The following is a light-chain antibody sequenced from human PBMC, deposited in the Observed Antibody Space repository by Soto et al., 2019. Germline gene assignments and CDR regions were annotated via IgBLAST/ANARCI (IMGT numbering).Light chain of an antibody. CDR2: GNN. V-gene: IGLV1-40*01. CDR3: QSYDSSLSGSV. Sequence: QSALTQPPSVSGAPGQRVTISCTGSNSNIGAGYDVHWYQHLPGTAPKLLIYGNNNRPSGVPDRFSGSKSGTSASLAITGLQAEDEADYYCQSYDSSLSGSVFGGGTKLTVL. J-gene: IGLJ3*02. CDR1: NSNIGAGYD.